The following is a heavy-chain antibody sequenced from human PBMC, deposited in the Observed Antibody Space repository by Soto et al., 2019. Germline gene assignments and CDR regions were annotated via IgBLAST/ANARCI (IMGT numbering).Heavy chain of an antibody. CDR1: GFIFSNYA. CDR2: IRGSGGPT. D-gene: IGHD5-12*01. J-gene: IGHJ4*01. V-gene: IGHV3-23*01. Sequence: DVQLLESGGDLVQPGGSLRLSCAASGFIFSNYAMSWVRQAPGKGLEWVSLIRGSGGPTNYADSVKGRFTVSRDKSKNILLLQMNSLRAEDTAVYYCVKDFRVGYDWTHDWGHGTLVTVSS. CDR3: VKDFRVGYDWTHD.